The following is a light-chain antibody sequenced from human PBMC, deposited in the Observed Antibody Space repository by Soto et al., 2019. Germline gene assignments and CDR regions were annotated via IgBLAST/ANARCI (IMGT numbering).Light chain of an antibody. Sequence: DIQMTQSPSTLSGSVGDRVTITCRASQTISSWLAWYQQKPGKAPKLLIYDASSLESGVPSRFSGSESGTEFTLTISSLQPDDFATYYCQQYNSLSITFGQGTRLEI. CDR2: DAS. CDR3: QQYNSLSIT. J-gene: IGKJ5*01. V-gene: IGKV1-5*01. CDR1: QTISSW.